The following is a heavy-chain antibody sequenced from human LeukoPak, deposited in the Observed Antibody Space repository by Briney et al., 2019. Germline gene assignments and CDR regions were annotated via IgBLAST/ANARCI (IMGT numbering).Heavy chain of an antibody. V-gene: IGHV4-34*01. CDR1: GGSISSYY. D-gene: IGHD6-13*01. CDR3: ARGKRGLIAAAGRYNWFDP. CDR2: INHSGST. J-gene: IGHJ5*02. Sequence: SETLSLTCTVSGGSISSYYWSWIRQPPGKGLEWIGEINHSGSTNYNPSLKSRVTISVDTSKNQFSLKLSSVTAADTAVYYCARGKRGLIAAAGRYNWFDPWGQGTLVTVSS.